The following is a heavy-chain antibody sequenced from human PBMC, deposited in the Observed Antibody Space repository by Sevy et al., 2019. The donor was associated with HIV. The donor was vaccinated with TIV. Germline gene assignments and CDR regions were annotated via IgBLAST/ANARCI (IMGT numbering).Heavy chain of an antibody. Sequence: GSLRLSCAASGFTFSSYSMNWVRQAPGKGLEWVSSISSSSSYIYYADSVKGRFTISRDNAKNPLYLQMNSLRAEDTAVYYCARETSIVGATNDAFDIWGQGTMVTVSS. CDR2: ISSSSSYI. J-gene: IGHJ3*02. V-gene: IGHV3-21*01. CDR1: GFTFSSYS. CDR3: ARETSIVGATNDAFDI. D-gene: IGHD1-26*01.